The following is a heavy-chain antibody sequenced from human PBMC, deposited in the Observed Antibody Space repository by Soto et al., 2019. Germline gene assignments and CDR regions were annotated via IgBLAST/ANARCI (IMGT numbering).Heavy chain of an antibody. CDR1: GGTFSSYG. CDR3: ARDGTLYDSTAYYYLY. V-gene: IGHV1-69*13. Sequence: GASVKVSCKTSGGTFSSYGINWVRQAPGQGLEWMGGIIPLFGTANYAQKFQGRVTITADDSTSTAYMELSSLRSEDTAVYYCARDGTLYDSTAYYYLYWGQGTLVTVS. CDR2: IIPLFGTA. D-gene: IGHD3-22*01. J-gene: IGHJ4*02.